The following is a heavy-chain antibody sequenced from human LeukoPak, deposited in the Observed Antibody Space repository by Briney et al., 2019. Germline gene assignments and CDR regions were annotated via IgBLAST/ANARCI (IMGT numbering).Heavy chain of an antibody. CDR1: GFTFDDYA. Sequence: GRSLRLSCAASGFTFDDYAMHWVRQAPGKGLEWVSGISWNSGSIGYADSVEGRFTISRDNAKNSLYLQMNSLRAEDTALYYCAKDMGQWLAEGWFDPWGQGTLVTVSS. CDR3: AKDMGQWLAEGWFDP. CDR2: ISWNSGSI. D-gene: IGHD6-19*01. J-gene: IGHJ5*02. V-gene: IGHV3-9*01.